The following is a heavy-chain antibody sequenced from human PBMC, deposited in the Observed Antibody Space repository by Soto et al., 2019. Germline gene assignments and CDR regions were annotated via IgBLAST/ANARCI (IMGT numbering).Heavy chain of an antibody. J-gene: IGHJ2*01. CDR2: INHSGST. CDR3: ARGPRRLTTLKNGWYFDL. V-gene: IGHV4-34*01. CDR1: GGSFSGYY. D-gene: IGHD4-4*01. Sequence: QAQLQQWGAGRLKPSETLSLTCAGYGGSFSGYYWSWIRQPPGKGLAWTGEINHSGSTNYKTSLKSRVTMSVATSKNQFSLKLRSVTAADPAVYYCARGPRRLTTLKNGWYFDLWGRGTLVTVSS.